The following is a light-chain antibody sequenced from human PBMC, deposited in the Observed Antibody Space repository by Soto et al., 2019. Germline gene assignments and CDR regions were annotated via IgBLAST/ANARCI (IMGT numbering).Light chain of an antibody. Sequence: QSVLTQPPSVSAAPGQKVTISCAGSSSNIGGNSVSWYQQLPGTAPKLLIYDDNKRPSGITDRFSGSKSGTSATLGITGFQTGDEADYYCGPWDSSPSASVFGTGPKATVL. V-gene: IGLV1-51*01. CDR1: SSNIGGNS. CDR2: DDN. J-gene: IGLJ1*01. CDR3: GPWDSSPSASV.